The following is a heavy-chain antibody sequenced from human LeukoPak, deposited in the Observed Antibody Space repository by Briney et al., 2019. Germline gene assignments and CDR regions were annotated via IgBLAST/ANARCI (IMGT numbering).Heavy chain of an antibody. CDR1: EFTFSNVW. CDR2: IKSKTDGGTT. D-gene: IGHD6-6*01. V-gene: IGHV3-15*01. Sequence: GGSLRLSCEASEFTFSNVWMTWVRQAPGEGLARVGRIKSKTDGGTTDYAPPVKARFPIPRHDSKNTFPLHMNSLKAEDTGVYYCAGHSSTWEYYFDYWGQGTLVTVSS. CDR3: AGHSSTWEYYFDY. J-gene: IGHJ4*02.